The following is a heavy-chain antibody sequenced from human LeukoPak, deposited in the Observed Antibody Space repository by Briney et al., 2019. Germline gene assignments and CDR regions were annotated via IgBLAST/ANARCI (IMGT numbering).Heavy chain of an antibody. CDR1: GYTFTVYY. CDR3: ARDGYYYGSGSYRDWFDP. Sequence: ASVKVSCKASGYTFTVYYMHWVRQAPGQGLEWMGWINPNSGGTNYAQKFQGRVTMTRDTSISTAYMDLSRLRSDDTAVYYRARDGYYYGSGSYRDWFDPWGQGTLVTVS. CDR2: INPNSGGT. J-gene: IGHJ5*02. D-gene: IGHD3-10*01. V-gene: IGHV1-2*02.